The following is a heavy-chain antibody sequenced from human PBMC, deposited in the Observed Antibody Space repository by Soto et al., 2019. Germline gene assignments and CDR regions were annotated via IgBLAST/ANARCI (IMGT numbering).Heavy chain of an antibody. J-gene: IGHJ3*02. CDR1: GYTLTELS. D-gene: IGHD3-10*01. Sequence: QVQLVQSGAEVKKPGASVKVSCKVSGYTLTELSIHWVRQAPGKGLAWMGGFDPEQGKIIYAQKFLGRVSMTEDTSTDTAYMELSSLRSVDTALYYCATTYLVEAFDIWGQGTMVSVSS. V-gene: IGHV1-24*01. CDR3: ATTYLVEAFDI. CDR2: FDPEQGKI.